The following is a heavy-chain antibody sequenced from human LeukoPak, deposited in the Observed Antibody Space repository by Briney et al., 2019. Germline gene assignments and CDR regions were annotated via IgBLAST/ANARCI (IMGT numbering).Heavy chain of an antibody. D-gene: IGHD3-22*01. J-gene: IGHJ4*02. V-gene: IGHV3-23*01. Sequence: GGSLRLSCAASGFTFSSYWMHWVRQAPGKGLEWVSAISGSGGSTYYADSVKGRFTISRDNSKNTLYLQMNSLRAEDTAVYYCAILVEGSSGYYFDYWGQGTLVTVSS. CDR3: AILVEGSSGYYFDY. CDR1: GFTFSSYW. CDR2: ISGSGGST.